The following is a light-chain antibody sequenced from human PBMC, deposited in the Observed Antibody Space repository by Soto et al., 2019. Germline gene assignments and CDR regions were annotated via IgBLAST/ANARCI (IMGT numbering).Light chain of an antibody. J-gene: IGKJ1*01. Sequence: IVMTQSPATLSVSPGERATLSCRALQDVLTNFAWYQQKPGQSPRCLIYRASTRATGVPARFSGSGSGTEFTLTTSSLKSEDFAVYYCQQYNNWPKMFGKGTKVEIK. CDR3: QQYNNWPKM. CDR1: QDVLTN. V-gene: IGKV3-15*01. CDR2: RAS.